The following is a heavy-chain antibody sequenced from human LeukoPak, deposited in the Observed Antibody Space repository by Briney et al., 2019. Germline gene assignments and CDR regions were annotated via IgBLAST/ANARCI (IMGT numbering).Heavy chain of an antibody. V-gene: IGHV1-3*01. J-gene: IGHJ6*02. D-gene: IGHD1-26*01. CDR3: ARFLGGSYGMDV. CDR2: INAGNGNT. Sequence: ASVTVSCTASEYTFTSYSMHWVRQAPGQRLEWMGWINAGNGNTKFSQKFQGRVTITRDTSASTAYMELSSLRSEDTAVYYCARFLGGSYGMDVWGQGTTVTVSS. CDR1: EYTFTSYS.